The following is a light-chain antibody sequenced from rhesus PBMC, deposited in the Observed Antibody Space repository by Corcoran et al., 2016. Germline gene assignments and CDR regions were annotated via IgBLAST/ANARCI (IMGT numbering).Light chain of an antibody. CDR2: EAS. Sequence: DIQMTQSPSSLSASVGDRVTITCRASQGITNDLAWYQQKPGETPKLLIYEASRLQSGIPSRFSGSGSGTDFTLPISLLQPEDFATYSCQHYYSTPFTFGPGTKLDIK. CDR3: QHYYSTPFT. CDR1: QGITND. V-gene: IGKV1-25*01. J-gene: IGKJ3*01.